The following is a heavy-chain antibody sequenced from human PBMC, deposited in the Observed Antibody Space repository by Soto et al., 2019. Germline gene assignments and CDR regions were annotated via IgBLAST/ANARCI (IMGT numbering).Heavy chain of an antibody. J-gene: IGHJ5*02. V-gene: IGHV1-69*06. CDR3: ARDRADSGYYTNWLDP. Sequence: ASVKVSCKASGGTFGSDAITWVRQAPGQGLEWVGRIIPIFGTTNYAQNLQGRVTISADKSTLTSYMELHSLTSDDTALYYCARDRADSGYYTNWLDPWGQGTQVTVSS. D-gene: IGHD3-22*01. CDR1: GGTFGSDA. CDR2: IIPIFGTT.